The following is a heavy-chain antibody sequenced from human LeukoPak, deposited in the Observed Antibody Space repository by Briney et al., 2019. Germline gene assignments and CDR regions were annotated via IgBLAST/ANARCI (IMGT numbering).Heavy chain of an antibody. CDR3: ASTYSYGCFDY. D-gene: IGHD5-18*01. J-gene: IGHJ4*02. CDR2: ISYDGSNK. CDR1: GFTFSSYA. Sequence: GGSLRLSCAASGFTFSSYATHWVRQAPGKGLEWVAVISYDGSNKYYADSVKGRFTISRDNSKNTLYLQMNSLRAEDTAVYYYASTYSYGCFDYWGQGTLVTVSS. V-gene: IGHV3-30-3*01.